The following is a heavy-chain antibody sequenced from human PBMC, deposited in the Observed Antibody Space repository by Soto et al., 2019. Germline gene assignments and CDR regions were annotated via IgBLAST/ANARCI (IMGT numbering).Heavy chain of an antibody. J-gene: IGHJ5*02. CDR2: IYYSGST. V-gene: IGHV4-30-4*01. CDR1: GGSISSGDYY. CDR3: ARGITIFGVVIRQLGWFDP. Sequence: PSETLSLTCTVSGGSISSGDYYWSWIRQPPGKGLEWIGYIYYSGSTYYNPSLKSRVTISVDTSKNQFSLKLSSVTAADTAVYYCARGITIFGVVIRQLGWFDPWGQGTLVTVSS. D-gene: IGHD3-3*01.